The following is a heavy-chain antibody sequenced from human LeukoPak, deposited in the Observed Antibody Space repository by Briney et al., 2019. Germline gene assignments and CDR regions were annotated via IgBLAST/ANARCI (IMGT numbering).Heavy chain of an antibody. CDR2: IDWDDDK. CDR1: GFSLSTSGMC. D-gene: IGHD2-15*01. Sequence: GSGPALVKPTQTLTLTCTFSGFSLSTSGMCVSWIRQPPGKALEWLARIDWDDDKYYSTSLKTRLTISKDTSENQVVLTMTNMDPVDTATYYCARNYCSGGSCYPFIDFWGQGTLVTVSS. CDR3: ARNYCSGGSCYPFIDF. V-gene: IGHV2-70*11. J-gene: IGHJ4*02.